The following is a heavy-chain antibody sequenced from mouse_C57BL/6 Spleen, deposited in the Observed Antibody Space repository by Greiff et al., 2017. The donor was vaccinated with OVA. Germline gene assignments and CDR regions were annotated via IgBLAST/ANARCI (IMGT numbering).Heavy chain of an antibody. CDR3: ARAFGYGTSAVFDY. Sequence: VQLQQSDAELVKPGASVKISCKVSGYTFTDHTIHWMKQRPEQGLEWIGYIYPRDGSTKYNEKFKGKATLTADKSSSTTYMQLNSLTSEDSAVYVCARAFGYGTSAVFDYWGQGTTLTVSS. V-gene: IGHV1-78*01. CDR1: GYTFTDHT. D-gene: IGHD1-1*01. CDR2: IYPRDGST. J-gene: IGHJ2*01.